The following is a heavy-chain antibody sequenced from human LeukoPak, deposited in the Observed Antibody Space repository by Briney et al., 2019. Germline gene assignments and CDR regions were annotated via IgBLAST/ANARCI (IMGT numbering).Heavy chain of an antibody. CDR3: VRVRYCSSTNCHGGWFDP. Sequence: EGSLRVSCAASGFAFSNYEMNWVRQAPGKGLEWVSYISPSGGTITYADSVKGRFTISRDNAKNSLYLQMNSLGAEDTAVYYCVRVRYCSSTNCHGGWFDPWGQGTLVTVSS. J-gene: IGHJ5*02. CDR2: ISPSGGTI. V-gene: IGHV3-48*03. CDR1: GFAFSNYE. D-gene: IGHD2-2*01.